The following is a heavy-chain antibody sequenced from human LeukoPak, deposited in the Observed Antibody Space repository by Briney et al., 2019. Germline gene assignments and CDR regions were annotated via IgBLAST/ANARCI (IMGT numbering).Heavy chain of an antibody. J-gene: IGHJ4*02. CDR2: ISAYNGNT. V-gene: IGHV1-18*01. CDR1: GYTFTSYG. CDR3: AKGPGYCSGGSCYSYAGDY. D-gene: IGHD2-15*01. Sequence: ASVKVSCKASGYTFTSYGISWVRQAPGQGLEWMGWISAYNGNTNYAQKLQGRVTMTTDTSTSTAYMELRSLRSDDTAVYYCAKGPGYCSGGSCYSYAGDYWGQGTLVTVSS.